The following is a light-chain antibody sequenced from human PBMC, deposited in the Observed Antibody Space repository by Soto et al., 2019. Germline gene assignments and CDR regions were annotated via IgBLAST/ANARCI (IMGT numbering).Light chain of an antibody. V-gene: IGKV3-15*01. Sequence: EIVMTQSPVTLSVSPGARATLSCRASQTVNSNVAWYQQKPGQAPRLLIFGAYTRAPGIPARFSGSGSGTEFTLTISSLQSEDSAVYYCQQYDNWPPWTFGQGTKVDIK. CDR3: QQYDNWPPWT. CDR2: GAY. CDR1: QTVNSN. J-gene: IGKJ1*01.